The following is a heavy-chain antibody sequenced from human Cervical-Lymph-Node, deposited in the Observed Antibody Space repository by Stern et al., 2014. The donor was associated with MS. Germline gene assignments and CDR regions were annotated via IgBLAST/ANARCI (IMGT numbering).Heavy chain of an antibody. Sequence: VQLVESGGGVVQPGRSLRLSCAASGFTFSSYGMDWVRQAPGKGLEWGAVISADGSNKYYADSVKGRFTISRDNSKNTLYLQMNSLRAEDTAVYYCAKSTYYYDSSGYLILGAFDIWGQGTMVTVSS. V-gene: IGHV3-30*18. CDR3: AKSTYYYDSSGYLILGAFDI. CDR1: GFTFSSYG. CDR2: ISADGSNK. D-gene: IGHD3-22*01. J-gene: IGHJ3*02.